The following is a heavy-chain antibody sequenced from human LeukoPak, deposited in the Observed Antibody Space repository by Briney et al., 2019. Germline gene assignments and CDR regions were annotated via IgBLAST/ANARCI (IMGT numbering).Heavy chain of an antibody. CDR1: GFFFSSYS. Sequence: GGSLRLSCAASGFFFSSYSMNWVRQAPGKGLEWVSSISSTDTYIYYADSVKGRFTISRDNAKNLLYLQMNSLRAEDTAVYYCAKYPFAQQLVGNWFDPWGQGTLVTVSS. V-gene: IGHV3-21*01. D-gene: IGHD6-13*01. CDR3: AKYPFAQQLVGNWFDP. CDR2: ISSTDTYI. J-gene: IGHJ5*02.